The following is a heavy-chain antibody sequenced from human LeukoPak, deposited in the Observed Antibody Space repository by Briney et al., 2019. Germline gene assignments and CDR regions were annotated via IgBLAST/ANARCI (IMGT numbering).Heavy chain of an antibody. Sequence: SQTLSLTCAISGDSVSSTAWNWVRQSPSRGLEWLSSTYYRSKWYNDYAVSVRSRITINPDTSKNQFSLQLNSVTPEDTAVYYCARGGRGYCTSSSCYFDYWGQGTLVTVSS. CDR2: TYYRSKWYN. V-gene: IGHV6-1*01. J-gene: IGHJ4*02. D-gene: IGHD2-2*01. CDR1: GDSVSSTA. CDR3: ARGGRGYCTSSSCYFDY.